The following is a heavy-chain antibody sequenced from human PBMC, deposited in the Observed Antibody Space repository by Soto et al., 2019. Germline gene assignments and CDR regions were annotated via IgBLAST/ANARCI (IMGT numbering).Heavy chain of an antibody. D-gene: IGHD2-21*01. V-gene: IGHV3-21*01. J-gene: IGHJ5*02. CDR1: GFTFNTYD. CDR3: VRSGTARLLRHSWFDT. Sequence: VQLVESGGGLVQPGGSLRLSCAASGFTFNTYDMNWVRQAPGKGLEWVSSITTSSAYIYYADSLKGRITISRDNAKNSLFLQMNSLGAEDTAVYYCVRSGTARLLRHSWFDTWGQGTLVTVSS. CDR2: ITTSSAYI.